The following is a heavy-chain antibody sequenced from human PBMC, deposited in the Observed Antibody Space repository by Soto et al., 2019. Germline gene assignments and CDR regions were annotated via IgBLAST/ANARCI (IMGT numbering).Heavy chain of an antibody. CDR3: ARMYDSSGYYYAGAFDI. CDR1: GGTFSSYT. CDR2: IIPILGIA. J-gene: IGHJ3*02. D-gene: IGHD3-22*01. Sequence: KVSCKASGGTFSSYTISWVRQAPGQGLEWMGRIIPILGIANYAQKFQGRVTITADKSTSTAYMELSSLRSEDTAVYYCARMYDSSGYYYAGAFDIWGQGTMVTVSS. V-gene: IGHV1-69*02.